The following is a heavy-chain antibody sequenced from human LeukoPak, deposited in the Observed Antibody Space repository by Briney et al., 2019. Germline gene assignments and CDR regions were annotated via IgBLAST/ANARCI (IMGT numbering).Heavy chain of an antibody. CDR3: ARSNGHPSNWDMDL. J-gene: IGHJ3*01. Sequence: PGGSLRLSCAASGFTISGSWMTWVRQAPGKGLEWVANIKPDGSPGLKLGSVRGRFTVSGDNAQNSVYLQMNSLRADDTGVYYCARSNGHPSNWDMDLWGQGTMVTVSS. CDR1: GFTISGSW. D-gene: IGHD1/OR15-1a*01. CDR2: IKPDGSPG. V-gene: IGHV3-7*01.